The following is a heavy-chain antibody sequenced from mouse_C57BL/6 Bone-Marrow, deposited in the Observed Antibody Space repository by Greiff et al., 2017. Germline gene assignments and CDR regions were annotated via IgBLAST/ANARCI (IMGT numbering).Heavy chain of an antibody. CDR1: GYTFTSYG. J-gene: IGHJ1*03. Sequence: QVQLQQSGAELARPGASVKLSCKASGYTFTSYGISWVKQRTGQGLEWIGEIYPRSGNTYYNEKFKGKATLTADKSSSTAYMELRSLTSEDSAVYFCAREGSYWCFDDWGTGTTVTVSS. CDR3: AREGSYWCFDD. V-gene: IGHV1-81*01. CDR2: IYPRSGNT.